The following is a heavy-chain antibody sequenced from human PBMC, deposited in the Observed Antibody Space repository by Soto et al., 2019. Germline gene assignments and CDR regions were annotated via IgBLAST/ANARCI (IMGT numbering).Heavy chain of an antibody. Sequence: SETLSLTCAVSGGSISSSNWWSWVRQPQGKGLEWIGEIYHSGSTNYNPSLKSRVTISVDKSKNQFSLKLSSVTAADTAVYYCARYCSGGSCYGYYYYGMDVWGQGTTVTVSS. D-gene: IGHD2-15*01. V-gene: IGHV4-4*02. CDR2: IYHSGST. J-gene: IGHJ6*02. CDR1: GGSISSSNW. CDR3: ARYCSGGSCYGYYYYGMDV.